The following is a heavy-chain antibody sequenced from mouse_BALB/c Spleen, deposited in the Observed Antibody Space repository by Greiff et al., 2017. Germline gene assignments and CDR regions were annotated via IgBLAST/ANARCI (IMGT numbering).Heavy chain of an antibody. CDR3: RTASYAMDY. V-gene: IGHV6-6*02. CDR1: GFTFSSYW. J-gene: IGHJ4*01. CDR2: IRLKSDNYAT. D-gene: IGHD1-2*01. Sequence: EVKLMESGGGLVQPGGSMKLSCVASGFTFSSYWMSWVRQSPEKGLEWVAEIRLKSDNYATHYAESVKGKFTISRDDSKSRLYLQMNSLRAEDTGIYYCRTASYAMDYWGQGTSVTVSS.